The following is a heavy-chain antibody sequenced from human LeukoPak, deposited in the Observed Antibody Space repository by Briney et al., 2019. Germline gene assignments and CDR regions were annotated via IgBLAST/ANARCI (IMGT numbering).Heavy chain of an antibody. V-gene: IGHV3-33*01. CDR3: AREPGSLGSRLDY. CDR1: GFTFSSYG. J-gene: IGHJ4*02. D-gene: IGHD1-26*01. Sequence: GGSLRLSCAASGFTFSSYGMHWVRQAPGKGLEWVAVIWYDGSNKYYADSVKGRFTISRDNPKNTLYLQMNSLRAEDTAVYYCAREPGSLGSRLDYWGQGTLVTVSS. CDR2: IWYDGSNK.